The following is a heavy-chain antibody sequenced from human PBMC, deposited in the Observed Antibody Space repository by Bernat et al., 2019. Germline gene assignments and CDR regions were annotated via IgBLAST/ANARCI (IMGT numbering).Heavy chain of an antibody. V-gene: IGHV3-21*05. J-gene: IGHJ6*03. D-gene: IGHD6-13*01. CDR3: ARDSSSWYYYYYYMDV. Sequence: EVQLLESGGGLVQPGGSLRLSCAASGFTFRSNAMSWVRQAPGKGLEWVSYISSSSSYIYYADSVKGRFTISRDNAKNSLYLQMNSLRAEDTAVYYCARDSSSWYYYYYYMDVWGKGTTVTVSS. CDR2: ISSSSSYI. CDR1: GFTFRSNA.